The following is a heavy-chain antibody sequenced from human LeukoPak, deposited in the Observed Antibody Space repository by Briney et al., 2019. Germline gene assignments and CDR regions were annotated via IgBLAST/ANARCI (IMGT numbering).Heavy chain of an antibody. Sequence: GGSLRLSCAASGFTFSNYAMHWVRQAPGKGLEWVSLISSGGTYEYYADSVKGRFTISRDNSKNTLYLQLNSLRAEDTAVYYCAKDRLVYSYGSMGVWGQGTTVTVSS. J-gene: IGHJ6*02. V-gene: IGHV3-30*01. CDR3: AKDRLVYSYGSMGV. CDR1: GFTFSNYA. D-gene: IGHD5-18*01. CDR2: ISSGGTYE.